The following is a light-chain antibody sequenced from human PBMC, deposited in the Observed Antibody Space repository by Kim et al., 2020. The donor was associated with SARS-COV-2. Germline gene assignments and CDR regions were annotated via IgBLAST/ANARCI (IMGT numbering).Light chain of an antibody. CDR1: KLGDKY. CDR2: QHT. V-gene: IGLV3-1*01. Sequence: SVSPEQTSSITCSGSKLGDKYAYWYQKKPGQSPILVIYQHTKRPAGISQRFSGSSFGNTATLTISRAQTMDEADYYCQAWDSSTAVFGGGTQLTVL. CDR3: QAWDSSTAV. J-gene: IGLJ3*02.